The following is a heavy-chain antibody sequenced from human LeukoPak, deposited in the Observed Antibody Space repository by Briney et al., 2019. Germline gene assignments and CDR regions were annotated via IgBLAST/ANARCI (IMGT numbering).Heavy chain of an antibody. CDR2: TSGSGGST. V-gene: IGHV3-23*01. Sequence: GGSLRLSCAASGFTFNSYAMSWVRQAPGKGLEWVSATSGSGGSTYYADSVKGRFTISRDNSKNTLYLQMNSLRAEDTAVYYCAKGLYYDSSGYIRTYFDYWGQGTLVTVSS. J-gene: IGHJ4*02. D-gene: IGHD3-22*01. CDR3: AKGLYYDSSGYIRTYFDY. CDR1: GFTFNSYA.